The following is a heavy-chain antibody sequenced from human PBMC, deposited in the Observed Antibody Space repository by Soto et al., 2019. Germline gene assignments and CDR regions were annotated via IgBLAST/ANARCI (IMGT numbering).Heavy chain of an antibody. CDR2: IYYSGST. D-gene: IGHD6-13*01. CDR3: ASSGTVAAADPWYFDY. CDR1: GGSVSSGSYY. Sequence: SETLSLTCTVSGGSVSSGSYYWSWIRQPPGKGLEWIGYIYYSGSTNYNPSLKSRVTISVDTSKNQFSLKLSSVTAADTAVYYCASSGTVAAADPWYFDYWGQGTLVTVS. V-gene: IGHV4-61*01. J-gene: IGHJ4*02.